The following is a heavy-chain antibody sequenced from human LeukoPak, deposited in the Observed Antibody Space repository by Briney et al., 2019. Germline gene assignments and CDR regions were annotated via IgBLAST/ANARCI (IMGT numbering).Heavy chain of an antibody. J-gene: IGHJ2*01. CDR3: ARASNYDTSGYYFSWYFDI. CDR2: VFYSGST. V-gene: IGHV4-59*01. D-gene: IGHD3-22*01. Sequence: PSETLSDSCTISGAFGGSISSYYWSWIRQPPGKGLEWIWYVFYSGSTNYNPSLKSRVTISIDTSKTQFSLKLNSVTAADTAVYYCARASNYDTSGYYFSWYFDIWGRGALVSVSS. CDR1: GAFGGSISSYY.